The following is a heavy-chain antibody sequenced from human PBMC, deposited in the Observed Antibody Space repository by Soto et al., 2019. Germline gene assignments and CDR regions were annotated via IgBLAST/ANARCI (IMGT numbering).Heavy chain of an antibody. J-gene: IGHJ3*02. CDR1: GFTFSSYA. Sequence: EVQLLESGGGLLQPGGSLRLSCAASGFTFSSYAMSWVRQAPGKGLEWVSTISGSGDFTYYADSVKGRLTISRDNSKNTLYLQMKSLRAEDTAVYYCAKDHYYDSSGYEGAFDIWGQGTMVTVSS. D-gene: IGHD3-22*01. CDR3: AKDHYYDSSGYEGAFDI. CDR2: ISGSGDFT. V-gene: IGHV3-23*01.